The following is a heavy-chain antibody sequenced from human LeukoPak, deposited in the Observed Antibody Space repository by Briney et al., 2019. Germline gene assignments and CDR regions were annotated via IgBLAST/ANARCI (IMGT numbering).Heavy chain of an antibody. CDR1: GGSFSGYY. Sequence: SSETLSRTCAVYGGSFSGYYWSWIRQPPGKGLEWIGEINHSGSTNYNPSLKSRVTISVDTSKNQFSLKLSSVTAADTAVYYCAGRGIAAAAPVTNFDYWGQGTLVTVSS. D-gene: IGHD6-13*01. J-gene: IGHJ4*02. CDR3: AGRGIAAAAPVTNFDY. CDR2: INHSGST. V-gene: IGHV4-34*01.